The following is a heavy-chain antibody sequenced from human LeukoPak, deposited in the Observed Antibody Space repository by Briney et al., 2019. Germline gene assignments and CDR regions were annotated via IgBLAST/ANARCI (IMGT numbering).Heavy chain of an antibody. CDR2: ISSSSSYI. V-gene: IGHV3-21*01. CDR1: GFTFSSYS. D-gene: IGHD2-2*01. J-gene: IGHJ4*02. CDR3: ATHVDIVVVPAAPLEDY. Sequence: GGSLRLSCAASGFTFSSYSMNWVRQAPGKGLEWVSSISSSSSYIYYADSVKGRFTISRDNAKNSLYLQMNSLRAEDTAVYYCATHVDIVVVPAAPLEDYWGQGTLVTVSS.